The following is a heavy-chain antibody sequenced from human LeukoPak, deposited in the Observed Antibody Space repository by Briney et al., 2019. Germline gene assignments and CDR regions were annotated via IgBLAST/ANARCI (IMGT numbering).Heavy chain of an antibody. Sequence: ESSETLSLTCTVSGGSISTFYWSWIRQPPGKGLEWIGYIYFSGSTNYNPSLKSRVTISVDTSKNQFPLKLSSVTAADTAVYYCARGVRYYGSGSLDYWGQGTLVTVSS. CDR1: GGSISTFY. J-gene: IGHJ4*02. CDR2: IYFSGST. CDR3: ARGVRYYGSGSLDY. D-gene: IGHD3-10*01. V-gene: IGHV4-59*01.